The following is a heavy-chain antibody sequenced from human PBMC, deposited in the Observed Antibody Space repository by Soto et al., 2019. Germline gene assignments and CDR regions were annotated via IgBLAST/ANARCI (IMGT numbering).Heavy chain of an antibody. CDR3: ARRRVVVAAPGGMDV. V-gene: IGHV4-39*01. CDR1: GSPIRISSYY. Sequence: PSETLSHTFNFSGSPIRISSYYRGWIRHPPGKVLEWFGSIYYSGSTYYNPSLKSRVTISVDTSKNQFSLKLSSVTAADTAVYYCARRRVVVAAPGGMDVWGQGTTVTVSS. D-gene: IGHD2-15*01. J-gene: IGHJ6*02. CDR2: IYYSGST.